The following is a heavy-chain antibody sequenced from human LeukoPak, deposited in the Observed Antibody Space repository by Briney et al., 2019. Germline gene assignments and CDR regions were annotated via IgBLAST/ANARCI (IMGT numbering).Heavy chain of an antibody. V-gene: IGHV3-48*01. CDR2: ITGPSSST. Sequence: GGALRLSCAAYGFTLSGYIMKWVGQAPGKGLEGISYITGPSSSTYSADSVKGRFTISRDNAKNSLFLQMNSLRAEDTAVYYCASLHGLLGKNWGQGTLVTVSS. D-gene: IGHD1-26*01. J-gene: IGHJ4*02. CDR1: GFTLSGYI. CDR3: ASLHGLLGKN.